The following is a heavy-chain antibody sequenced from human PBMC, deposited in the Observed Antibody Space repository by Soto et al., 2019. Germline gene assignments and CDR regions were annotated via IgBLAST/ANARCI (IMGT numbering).Heavy chain of an antibody. CDR3: ASSIAAAVLYYYYGMDV. D-gene: IGHD6-13*01. CDR1: GGTFSSYA. Sequence: QVQLVQSGAEEKKPGSSVKVSCKASGGTFSSYAISWVRQAPGQGLEWMGGIIPIFGTANYAQKFQGRVTITADESTSTAYMELSSLRSEDTAVYYCASSIAAAVLYYYYGMDVWGQGTTVTVSS. J-gene: IGHJ6*02. V-gene: IGHV1-69*01. CDR2: IIPIFGTA.